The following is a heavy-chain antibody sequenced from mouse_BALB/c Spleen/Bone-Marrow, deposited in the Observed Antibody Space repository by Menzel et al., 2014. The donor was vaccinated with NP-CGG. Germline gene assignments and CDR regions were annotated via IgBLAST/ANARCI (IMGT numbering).Heavy chain of an antibody. D-gene: IGHD1-1*01. CDR3: ARIYYYGRDY. CDR2: INPSTGYT. J-gene: IGHJ2*01. V-gene: IGHV1-7*01. Sequence: VKVVESGAELAKPGASVKMSCKASGYTFTNYWMHWVKQRPGQGLGWIGYINPSTGYTEYNQKFKDKATLTADKSSSTAYMQLSSLTSEDSAVYYCARIYYYGRDYWGQGTTLTVSS. CDR1: GYTFTNYW.